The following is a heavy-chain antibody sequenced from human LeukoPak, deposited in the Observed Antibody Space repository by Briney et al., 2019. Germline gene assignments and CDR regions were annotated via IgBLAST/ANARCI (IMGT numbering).Heavy chain of an antibody. J-gene: IGHJ6*03. CDR1: GGSISSYY. Sequence: PSETLSLTCSVSGGSISSYYWSWIRQPPGKGQEWIGYIYYSGSTNYNPSLKSRVTISVDTSKNQFSLKLSSVTAADTAVYYCARRSIAVAGGGHYYYYMDVWGKGTTVTVSS. D-gene: IGHD6-19*01. CDR2: IYYSGST. V-gene: IGHV4-59*01. CDR3: ARRSIAVAGGGHYYYYMDV.